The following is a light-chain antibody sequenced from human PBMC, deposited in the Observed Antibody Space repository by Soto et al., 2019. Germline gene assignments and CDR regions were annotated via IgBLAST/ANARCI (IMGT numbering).Light chain of an antibody. CDR2: EVS. J-gene: IGKJ1*01. CDR3: IQTVAFPWT. V-gene: IGKV2D-29*01. Sequence: DIVMSQTPLSLSVTPGQPASISCKSSQSLLQSNGKTYLYWHLQKPGQPPQLLIYEVSNRLSGVPDRFSGSGSGTEFTLKISRVEAGDVGVYYCIQTVAFPWTFGQGTRVEIK. CDR1: QSLLQSNGKTY.